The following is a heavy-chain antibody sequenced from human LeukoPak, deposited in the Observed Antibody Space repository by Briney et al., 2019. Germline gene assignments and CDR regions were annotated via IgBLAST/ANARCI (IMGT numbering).Heavy chain of an antibody. CDR3: ARYCSGGSLYYFDY. V-gene: IGHV4-59*06. CDR2: IYYSGST. CDR1: GGSISSYY. J-gene: IGHJ4*02. Sequence: SETLSLTCTVSGGSISSYYWSWIRQHPGKGLEWTGYIYYSGSTYYNPSLKSRVTISVDTSKNQFSLKLSSVTAADTAVYYCARYCSGGSLYYFDYWGQGTLVTVSS. D-gene: IGHD2-15*01.